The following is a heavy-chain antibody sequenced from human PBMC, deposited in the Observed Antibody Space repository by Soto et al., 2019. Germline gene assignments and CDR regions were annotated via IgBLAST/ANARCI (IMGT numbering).Heavy chain of an antibody. Sequence: QVQLQQWGAGLLKPSETLSLTCAVYGGSFSGYYWSWIRQPPGKGLEWIGEINHSGSTNYNPSLKSRVTISVDTSKNQFSLKLSSVTAADTAVYYCARGAGSSSWYDRKKKKFDYWGQGTLVTVSS. CDR1: GGSFSGYY. D-gene: IGHD6-13*01. V-gene: IGHV4-34*01. J-gene: IGHJ4*02. CDR3: ARGAGSSSWYDRKKKKFDY. CDR2: INHSGST.